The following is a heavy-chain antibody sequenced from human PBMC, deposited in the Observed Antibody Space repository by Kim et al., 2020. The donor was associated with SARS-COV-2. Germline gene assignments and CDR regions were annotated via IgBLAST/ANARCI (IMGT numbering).Heavy chain of an antibody. CDR1: GFTFSSYG. J-gene: IGHJ4*02. D-gene: IGHD3-3*01. CDR3: ARESGYPTGAFEY. CDR2: IWYDGSNK. V-gene: IGHV3-33*01. Sequence: GGSLRLSCAASGFTFSSYGMHWVRQAPGKGLEWVAAIWYDGSNKYYADSVKGRFTISRDNSKNTLYLQMNSLRAEDTAVYYCARESGYPTGAFEYWGQG.